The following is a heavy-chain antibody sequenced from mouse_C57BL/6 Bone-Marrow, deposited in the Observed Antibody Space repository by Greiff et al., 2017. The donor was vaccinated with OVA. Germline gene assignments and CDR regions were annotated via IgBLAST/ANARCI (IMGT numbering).Heavy chain of an antibody. Sequence: EVQLQQSGPELVKPGASVKIPCKASGYTFTDYNMDWVKQSHGKSLEWIGDINPNNGGTIYNQKFKGKATLTVDKSSSTAYMELRSLTSEDTAVYYCARWGYGNYDFFYAMDYWGQGTSVTVSS. CDR3: ARWGYGNYDFFYAMDY. J-gene: IGHJ4*01. V-gene: IGHV1-18*01. D-gene: IGHD2-1*01. CDR2: INPNNGGT. CDR1: GYTFTDYN.